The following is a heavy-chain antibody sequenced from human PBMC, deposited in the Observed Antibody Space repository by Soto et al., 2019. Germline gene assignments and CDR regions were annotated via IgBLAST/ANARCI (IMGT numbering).Heavy chain of an antibody. CDR1: GFTFSSYA. Sequence: EVQLLESGGGLVQPGGSLRLSCAASGFTFSSYAMSWVRQAPGKGLEWVSAISGSGGSTYYADSVKGRFTISRDNSKNTLYLQMNSPRAEDTAVYYCAKGGELWFGELHIDYWGQGTLVTVSS. CDR2: ISGSGGST. D-gene: IGHD3-10*01. V-gene: IGHV3-23*01. CDR3: AKGGELWFGELHIDY. J-gene: IGHJ4*02.